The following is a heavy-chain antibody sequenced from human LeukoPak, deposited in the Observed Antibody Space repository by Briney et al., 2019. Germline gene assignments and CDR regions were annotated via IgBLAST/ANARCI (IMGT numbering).Heavy chain of an antibody. Sequence: KPGGSLRLSCAASGFTFSNVWMGWFRQAPGKGLEWVGRIRKATEGGATDYAAPVQGRFTISRDDSSNTLYLQMNSLKTEDTAVYFCASAMWGSRCTCPDYWGQGTLVTVSS. J-gene: IGHJ4*02. D-gene: IGHD3-16*01. CDR3: ASAMWGSRCTCPDY. CDR2: IRKATEGGAT. V-gene: IGHV3-15*01. CDR1: GFTFSNVW.